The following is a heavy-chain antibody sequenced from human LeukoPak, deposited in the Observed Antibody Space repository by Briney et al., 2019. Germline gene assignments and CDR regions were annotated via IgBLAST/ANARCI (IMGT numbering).Heavy chain of an antibody. D-gene: IGHD3-3*01. V-gene: IGHV3-64*01. J-gene: IGHJ4*02. CDR1: GFTFSSYA. CDR3: AKGHFGAGDY. CDR2: ISSNGGST. Sequence: GGSLRLSCAASGFTFSSYAMHWVRQAPGKGLEYVSAISSNGGSTYYANSVKGRFTISRDNSRNSLYLHMNSLRNEDTALYYCAKGHFGAGDYWGQGTLVTVSS.